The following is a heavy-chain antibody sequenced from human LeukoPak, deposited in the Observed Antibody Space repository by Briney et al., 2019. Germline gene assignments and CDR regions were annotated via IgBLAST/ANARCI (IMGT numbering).Heavy chain of an antibody. Sequence: GGSLRLSCTASRFTFSSYAMSWVRQAPGKGLEWVSGISGSGGTIYYADSVKGRFIISRDNSKNTLYLQMNSLRAEDTAVYYCAKDPGSGFSPYYFDYWGQGTLVTVSS. CDR2: ISGSGGTI. V-gene: IGHV3-23*01. J-gene: IGHJ4*02. CDR3: AKDPGSGFSPYYFDY. D-gene: IGHD3-22*01. CDR1: RFTFSSYA.